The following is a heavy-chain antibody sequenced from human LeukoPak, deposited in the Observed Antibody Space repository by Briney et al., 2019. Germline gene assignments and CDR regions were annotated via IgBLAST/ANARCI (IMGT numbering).Heavy chain of an antibody. D-gene: IGHD3-16*01. CDR1: GGSISSYY. V-gene: IGHV4-59*01. Sequence: SETLSLTCTASGGSISSYYWSWIRQPPLKGLEWIVYIYYSGSTTYNPSLKSRVTISIDTSKNQFSLKLSSVTAADTAVYYCARGRAGGTGTYYYYYYLHVWGKGTTVTVSS. CDR3: ARGRAGGTGTYYYYYYLHV. J-gene: IGHJ6*03. CDR2: IYYSGST.